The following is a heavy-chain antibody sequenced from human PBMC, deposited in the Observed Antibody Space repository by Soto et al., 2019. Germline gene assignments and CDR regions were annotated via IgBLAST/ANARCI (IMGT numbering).Heavy chain of an antibody. D-gene: IGHD2-15*01. CDR3: APHVHCSGGSCHYDAFDI. CDR1: GFIFGNYM. J-gene: IGHJ3*02. CDR2: IRDGGEST. V-gene: IGHV3-23*01. Sequence: EGQLLESGGGVVQPGESVRLFCAFSGFIFGNYMMTWVRQAPGKGLEWVSTIRDGGESTYYADSVKGRFTISRDNSKNTWYLQLESLGVEDTAVYYCAPHVHCSGGSCHYDAFDIRGQGTMVTVSS.